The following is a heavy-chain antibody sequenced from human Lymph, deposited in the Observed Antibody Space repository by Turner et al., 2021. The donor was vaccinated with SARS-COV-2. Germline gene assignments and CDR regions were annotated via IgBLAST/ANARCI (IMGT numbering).Heavy chain of an antibody. Sequence: VQLVQSGAEVKKPGSSVKVPCKASGVPFSSYAITWVLPAPGQGLEWMGGIIPILAIANYAQKFQGRVTITADKSTSTAYMELSSLRSEDTAVYYCARDSPYCSSTSCYDPWGQGTLVTVSS. CDR2: IIPILAIA. D-gene: IGHD2-2*01. J-gene: IGHJ5*02. CDR3: ARDSPYCSSTSCYDP. CDR1: GVPFSSYA. V-gene: IGHV1-69*10.